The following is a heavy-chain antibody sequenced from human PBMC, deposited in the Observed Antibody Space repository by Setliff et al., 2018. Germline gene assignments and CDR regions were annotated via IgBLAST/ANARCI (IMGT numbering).Heavy chain of an antibody. Sequence: VASVKVSCKASGYTFGAHYIHWVRQAPGQGFEWMGWINPNSGDTNYAQNFQGRVTMTRDTSINTVYMDLSGLTSADTAVYFCAREPGTYMGNDGFDVWGQGTVVTVSS. CDR3: AREPGTYMGNDGFDV. CDR2: INPNSGDT. V-gene: IGHV1-2*02. CDR1: GYTFGAHY. J-gene: IGHJ3*01. D-gene: IGHD1-7*01.